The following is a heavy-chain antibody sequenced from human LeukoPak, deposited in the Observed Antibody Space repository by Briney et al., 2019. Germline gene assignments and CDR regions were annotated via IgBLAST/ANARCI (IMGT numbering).Heavy chain of an antibody. J-gene: IGHJ4*02. V-gene: IGHV3-48*02. CDR1: GFSFSSYN. D-gene: IGHD3-22*01. CDR2: ISGSSTII. Sequence: SGGSLRLSCAASGFSFSSYNMNWVRQAPGKGLEWISYISGSSTIIYYADSVKGRFTISRDNAKNSLYLQMNSLRDEDTAVYYCARDLDSSGYYYVYYFDSWGQGTLVTVSS. CDR3: ARDLDSSGYYYVYYFDS.